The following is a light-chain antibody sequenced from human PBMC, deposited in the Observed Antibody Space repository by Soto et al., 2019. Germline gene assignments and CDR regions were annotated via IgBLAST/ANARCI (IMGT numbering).Light chain of an antibody. J-gene: IGKJ1*01. CDR1: QSVRNN. Sequence: EIVITQSPATLSVSPGGRATLSCRASQSVRNNLTLYQQQPGQAPRSLIYDTSPRATGIPARFSGSGSGTEFTLTFSSLQSEDFAIYCCQQYNDWPPPSGQGTKV. V-gene: IGKV3-15*01. CDR3: QQYNDWPPP. CDR2: DTS.